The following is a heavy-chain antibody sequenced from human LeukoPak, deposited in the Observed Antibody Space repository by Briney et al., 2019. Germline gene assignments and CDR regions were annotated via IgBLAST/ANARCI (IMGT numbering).Heavy chain of an antibody. J-gene: IGHJ4*02. V-gene: IGHV4-39*01. CDR3: ARLRSGRFLEE. CDR1: GGSISSSSYY. CDR2: INYSGST. D-gene: IGHD3-3*01. Sequence: SETLSLTCTVSGGSISSSSYYWGWIRQPPGEGLEWIGSINYSGSTYYNLSLKSRVTISVDTSKNRFSLKLSSVTAADTAVYYCARLRSGRFLEEGGQGTLVTVSS.